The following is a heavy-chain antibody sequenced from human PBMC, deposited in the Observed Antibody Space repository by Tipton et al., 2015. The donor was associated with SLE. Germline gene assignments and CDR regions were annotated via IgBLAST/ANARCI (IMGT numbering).Heavy chain of an antibody. D-gene: IGHD4-11*01. CDR3: ARTLNDYDAFDI. CDR2: IYYSGST. Sequence: TLSLTCTVSGGSISSHYWSWIRQPPGKGLEWIGYIYYSGSTNYNPPLKSRVTISVDTSKNQFSLKLSSVTAADTAVYYCARTLNDYDAFDIWGQGTMVTVSS. V-gene: IGHV4-59*11. CDR1: GGSISSHY. J-gene: IGHJ3*02.